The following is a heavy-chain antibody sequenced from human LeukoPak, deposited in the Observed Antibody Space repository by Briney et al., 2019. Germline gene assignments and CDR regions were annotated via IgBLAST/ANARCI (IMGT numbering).Heavy chain of an antibody. V-gene: IGHV4-34*01. CDR1: GGSFSGYY. CDR3: ARGADIVVVPAAHRLYYFDY. Sequence: PSETLSLTCAVYGGSFSGYYWSWIRQPPGKGLEWIGEINHSGSTNYNPSLKSRVTISVDTSKNQFSRKLSSVTAADTAVYYCARGADIVVVPAAHRLYYFDYWGQGTLVTVSS. CDR2: INHSGST. D-gene: IGHD2-2*01. J-gene: IGHJ4*02.